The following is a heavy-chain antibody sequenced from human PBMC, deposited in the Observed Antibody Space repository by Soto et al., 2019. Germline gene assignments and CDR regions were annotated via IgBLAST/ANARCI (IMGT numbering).Heavy chain of an antibody. Sequence: SETLSLTYTSSGGSISSSSYYWGWFRQPPGKGLEWIGSIYYSESTYYSPSLKSRVTVSVATSKNQFSLKLSSVTAADTAVYYCAIRHDSTSYIHYWGQGALVTVS. CDR1: GGSISSSSYY. CDR3: AIRHDSTSYIHY. CDR2: IYYSEST. V-gene: IGHV4-39*01. D-gene: IGHD3-22*01. J-gene: IGHJ4*02.